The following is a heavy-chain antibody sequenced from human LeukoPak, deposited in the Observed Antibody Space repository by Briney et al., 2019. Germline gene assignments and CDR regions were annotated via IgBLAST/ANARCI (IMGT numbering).Heavy chain of an antibody. CDR1: GFTFSSYN. CDR3: ARSKVAGTSDY. Sequence: PGGSLRLSCAASGFTFSSYNMNWFRQAPGKGLEWVSTISTSSSYIYYADSVKGRFTISRDNGKNSLYLQMSSLRAEDTAVYYCARSKVAGTSDYWGQGTLVAVSS. J-gene: IGHJ4*02. CDR2: ISTSSSYI. V-gene: IGHV3-21*01. D-gene: IGHD6-19*01.